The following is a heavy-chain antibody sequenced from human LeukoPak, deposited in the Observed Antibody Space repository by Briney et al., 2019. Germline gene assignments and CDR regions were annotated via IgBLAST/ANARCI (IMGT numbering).Heavy chain of an antibody. CDR3: ARTLSRGLWSYYYGMDV. D-gene: IGHD3-3*01. V-gene: IGHV4-30-2*01. Sequence: SQTLSLTCAVSGGSISSGGYSWSWIRQPPGKGQEWTGYIYHSGSTYYNPSLKSRVTISVDTSKDQFSLKLSSVTAADTAVYYCARTLSRGLWSYYYGMDVWGQGTTVTVSS. CDR2: IYHSGST. CDR1: GGSISSGGYS. J-gene: IGHJ6*02.